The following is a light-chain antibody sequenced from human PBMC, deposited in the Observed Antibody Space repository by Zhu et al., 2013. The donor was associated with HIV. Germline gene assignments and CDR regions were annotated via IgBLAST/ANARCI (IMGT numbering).Light chain of an antibody. CDR3: QQYYSTSWLT. Sequence: DIVMTQSPDSLAVSLGERATINCKSSQSVLHSSNNKNYLAWYQQKPGQPPKLLIYWASTRESGVPDRFSGSGSGTDFTLTISSLQAEDVAVYYCQQYYSTSWLTFGGGTKVEIK. J-gene: IGKJ4*01. V-gene: IGKV4-1*01. CDR1: QSVLHSSNNKNY. CDR2: WAS.